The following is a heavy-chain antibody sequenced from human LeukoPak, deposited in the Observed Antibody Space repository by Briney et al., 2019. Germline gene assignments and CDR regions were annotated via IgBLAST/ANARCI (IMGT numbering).Heavy chain of an antibody. J-gene: IGHJ4*02. CDR1: GYTFTGYY. Sequence: ASVKVSCKASGYTFTGYYMHWVRQAPGQGFGWMGRINPNNGATNYVQKLQGRVTITGDTSISTAYMELSSLRSDDTAVYYCTRETGSYHGNDYWGQGTLVTVSS. D-gene: IGHD1-26*01. CDR3: TRETGSYHGNDY. CDR2: INPNNGAT. V-gene: IGHV1-2*06.